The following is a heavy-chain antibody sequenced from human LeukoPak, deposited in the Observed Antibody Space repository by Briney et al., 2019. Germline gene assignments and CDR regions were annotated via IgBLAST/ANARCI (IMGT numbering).Heavy chain of an antibody. CDR3: ASSSGYALNFDY. CDR1: GFTFSSYG. V-gene: IGHV3-30*03. D-gene: IGHD5-12*01. J-gene: IGHJ4*02. Sequence: GGSLRLSCAASGFTFSSYGMHWVRQAPGKGLEWVAVISYDGSNKYYADSVKGRFTISRDNSKNTLYLQMNSLRAEDTAVYYCASSSGYALNFDYWGQGTLVTVSS. CDR2: ISYDGSNK.